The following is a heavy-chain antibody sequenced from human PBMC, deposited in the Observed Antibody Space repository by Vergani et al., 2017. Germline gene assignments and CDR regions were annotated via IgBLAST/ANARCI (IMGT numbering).Heavy chain of an antibody. CDR2: INHSGST. J-gene: IGHJ4*02. CDR3: ARVRMRIAAAVTG. D-gene: IGHD6-13*01. Sequence: QVQLQQWGAGLLKPSETLSLTCAVYGGSFSGYYWSWIRQPPGKGLEWIGEINHSGSTNYNPSLKSRVTISVDTSKNQFSLKLSSVTAADTAVYYCARVRMRIAAAVTGWGQGTLVTVSS. CDR1: GGSFSGYY. V-gene: IGHV4-34*01.